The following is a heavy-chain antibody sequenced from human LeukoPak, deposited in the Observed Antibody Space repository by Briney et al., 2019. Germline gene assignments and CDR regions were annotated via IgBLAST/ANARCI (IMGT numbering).Heavy chain of an antibody. D-gene: IGHD3-22*01. CDR3: ARGGKYYYDSSGSFYYYYMDV. J-gene: IGHJ6*03. CDR2: IYYSGST. CDR1: GGSISSSSYF. V-gene: IGHV4-39*07. Sequence: SETLSLTCTVSGGSISSSSYFWGWIRQPPGKGLEWIGSIYYSGSTYYNPSLKSRVTLSVDTSKNQFSLKLSSVTAADTAVYYCARGGKYYYDSSGSFYYYYMDVWGKGTTVTISS.